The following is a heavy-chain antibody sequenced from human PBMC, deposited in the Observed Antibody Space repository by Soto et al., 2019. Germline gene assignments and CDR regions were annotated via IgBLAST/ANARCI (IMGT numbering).Heavy chain of an antibody. CDR1: GGSFSGYC. CDR3: AGYSNSWSKYVKH. J-gene: IGHJ1*01. D-gene: IGHD6-13*01. CDR2: ICHGGGA. V-gene: IGHV4-34*01. Sequence: SETLSLTCAVYGGSFSGYCWSWIRQTPGERREWVGDICHGGGANYNPSLKSRVSFSMDPSKNQFSLKLNSVIAADTAVYYCAGYSNSWSKYVKHWGRGSLVT.